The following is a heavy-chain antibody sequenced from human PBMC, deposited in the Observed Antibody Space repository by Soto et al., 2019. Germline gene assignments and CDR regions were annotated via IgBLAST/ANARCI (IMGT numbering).Heavy chain of an antibody. CDR1: GYTLTRYS. D-gene: IGHD3-22*01. CDR2: INAGNGNT. Sequence: QVQLVQSGAEEMKPGASVTVSCKASGYTLTRYSIHWVRQAPGQRLEWMGWINAGNGNTKFSQKFQGRVTITRDTSASTAYMELRGLRSEDTAVYYCAILGTYYFDNSDNYFDFWGQGTLVTVSS. V-gene: IGHV1-3*05. CDR3: AILGTYYFDNSDNYFDF. J-gene: IGHJ4*02.